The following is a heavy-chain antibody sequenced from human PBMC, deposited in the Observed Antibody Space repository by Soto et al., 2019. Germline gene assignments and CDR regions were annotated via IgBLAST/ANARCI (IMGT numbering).Heavy chain of an antibody. V-gene: IGHV1-69*12. CDR2: IIPIFGTP. J-gene: IGHJ4*02. CDR1: GGTSSSYA. D-gene: IGHD3-10*01. Sequence: QVQLVQSGAEVKKPGSSVKVSCKASGGTSSSYAISWVRQAPGQGLEWMGGIIPIFGTPNYAQNFQGRVTITADESTSTGYMELSGLRYEDTAVYYCARGRYGSGNYYFDYWGQGTLVTVSS. CDR3: ARGRYGSGNYYFDY.